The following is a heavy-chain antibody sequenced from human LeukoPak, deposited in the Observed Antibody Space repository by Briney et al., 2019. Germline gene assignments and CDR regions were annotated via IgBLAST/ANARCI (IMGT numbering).Heavy chain of an antibody. CDR3: ARERWLLLRGAVKDGIDI. CDR2: INTSGGGA. D-gene: IGHD5-24*01. CDR1: GYTFTSYY. Sequence: ASVKVSCKASGYTFTSYYIHWVRQAPGHGLEWMGIINTSGGGASYAQKFQGRVTVTRDTSTSTVYMELSSLRSEDTAVYYCARERWLLLRGAVKDGIDIWGQGTLVTVSS. V-gene: IGHV1-46*01. J-gene: IGHJ3*02.